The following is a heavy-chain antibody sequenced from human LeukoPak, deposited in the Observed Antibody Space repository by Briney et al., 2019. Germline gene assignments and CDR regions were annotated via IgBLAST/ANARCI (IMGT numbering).Heavy chain of an antibody. Sequence: PGGSLRLSCAASGFTFSSYGMHWVRQAPGKGLEWVAVISYDGSNKYYADSVKGRFTISRDNAKNSLYLQMNSLRAEDTAFYYCARERVSGWYSDYWGQGTLVTVSS. CDR3: ARERVSGWYSDY. D-gene: IGHD6-19*01. J-gene: IGHJ4*02. CDR2: ISYDGSNK. V-gene: IGHV3-30*03. CDR1: GFTFSSYG.